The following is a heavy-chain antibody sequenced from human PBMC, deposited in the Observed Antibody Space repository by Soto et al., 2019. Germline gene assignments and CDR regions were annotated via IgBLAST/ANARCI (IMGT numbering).Heavy chain of an antibody. J-gene: IGHJ6*02. CDR2: IIPIFGTA. V-gene: IGHV1-69*01. CDR1: GGTFSSYA. Sequence: QVQLVQSGAEVKKPGSSVKVSCKASGGTFSSYAISWVRQAPGQGLEWMGGIIPIFGTANYAQKFQGRVMITADESTSTAYMELSSLRSVDTAVYYRASRNSPMYYYYGMDVWGQGTTVTVSS. D-gene: IGHD1-1*01. CDR3: ASRNSPMYYYYGMDV.